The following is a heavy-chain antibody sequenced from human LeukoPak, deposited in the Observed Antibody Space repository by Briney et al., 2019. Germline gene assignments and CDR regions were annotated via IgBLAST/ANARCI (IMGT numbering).Heavy chain of an antibody. J-gene: IGHJ3*02. D-gene: IGHD3-22*01. Sequence: ASVKVSCKASGYTFTGYYMHWVRQATGQGLEWMGWMNPNSGNTGYAQKFQGRVTMTRNTSISTAYMELSSLRSEDTAVYYCARYDSSGYDAFDIWGQGTMVTVSS. CDR2: MNPNSGNT. CDR3: ARYDSSGYDAFDI. CDR1: GYTFTGYY. V-gene: IGHV1-8*02.